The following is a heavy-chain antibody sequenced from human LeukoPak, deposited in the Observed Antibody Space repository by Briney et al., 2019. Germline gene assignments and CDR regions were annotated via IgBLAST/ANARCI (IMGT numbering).Heavy chain of an antibody. Sequence: GGSLRLSCAASGFTFNSYSMSWVRQAPGKGLEWVSSISSSNTYIYYADSVKGRFTISRDNAKNSLYLQMNSLRAEDTALYYCARAGPYEDWGQGTLVTVSS. V-gene: IGHV3-21*01. CDR1: GFTFNSYS. J-gene: IGHJ4*02. CDR3: ARAGPYED. D-gene: IGHD3-3*01. CDR2: ISSSNTYI.